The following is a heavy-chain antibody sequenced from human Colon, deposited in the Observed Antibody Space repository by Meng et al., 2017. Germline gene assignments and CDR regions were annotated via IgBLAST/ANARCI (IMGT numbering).Heavy chain of an antibody. CDR1: GGSISSSSYY. CDR2: IYSSGST. CDR3: VRSSGWVRTGFDP. V-gene: IGHV4-39*01. Sequence: QLQLQESGPGRVKPSESLSLTCTVSGGSISSSSYYWGWLRQPPGKWLEWIGSIYSSGSTYYNPSLKSRVTISVDTSKNQFSLKLSSVTAADTAVYYCVRSSGWVRTGFDPWGQGTLVTVSS. J-gene: IGHJ5*02. D-gene: IGHD6-19*01.